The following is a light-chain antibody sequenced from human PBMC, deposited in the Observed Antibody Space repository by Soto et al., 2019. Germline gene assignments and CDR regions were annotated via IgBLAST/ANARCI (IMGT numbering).Light chain of an antibody. Sequence: EIVLTQSPGTLSLSPGERATHSCRASQSFPSSYLAWYQQRPGQPPRLLMYAASSRAAGIPDRFSGSVSGTDFTLTINRLDPEDFAVYYCQHYVDSPWRFGQGTRVDIK. CDR1: QSFPSSY. CDR2: AAS. V-gene: IGKV3-20*01. J-gene: IGKJ1*01. CDR3: QHYVDSPWR.